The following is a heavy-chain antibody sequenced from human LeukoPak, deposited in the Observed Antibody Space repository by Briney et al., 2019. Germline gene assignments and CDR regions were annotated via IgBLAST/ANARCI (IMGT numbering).Heavy chain of an antibody. Sequence: ASVKVSCKASGYTFTSYYMHWVRQAPGQGLEWMGIINPSGGSTSYAQKFQGRVTMTRDTSTSTVYMELSSLRSEDTAVYYCAREVIDGSGSSYYFDYWGQGTLVTVSS. J-gene: IGHJ4*02. D-gene: IGHD1-26*01. CDR2: INPSGGST. V-gene: IGHV1-46*01. CDR1: GYTFTSYY. CDR3: AREVIDGSGSSYYFDY.